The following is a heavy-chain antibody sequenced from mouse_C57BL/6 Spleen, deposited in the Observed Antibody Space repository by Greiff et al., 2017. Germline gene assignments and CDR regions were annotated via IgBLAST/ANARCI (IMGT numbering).Heavy chain of an antibody. CDR3: AMIYYGNPNRCYFDY. CDR2: ILPGSGST. V-gene: IGHV1-9*01. Sequence: VQLQQSGAELMKPGASVKLSCKATGYTFTGYWIEWVKQRPGHGLEWIGEILPGSGSTNYNEKFKGKATFTADTSSNTAYMQLRSLTTEDSAIYYGAMIYYGNPNRCYFDYWGQGTTLTVSS. D-gene: IGHD2-1*01. CDR1: GYTFTGYW. J-gene: IGHJ2*01.